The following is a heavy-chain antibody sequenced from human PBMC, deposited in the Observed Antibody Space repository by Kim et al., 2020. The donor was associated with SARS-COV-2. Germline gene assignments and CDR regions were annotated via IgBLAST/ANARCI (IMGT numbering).Heavy chain of an antibody. J-gene: IGHJ4*02. CDR3: ARGKSSSDHFDY. Sequence: NYAQKFQGRVTITRDTSISTAYMELSRLRSDDTAVYYCARGKSSSDHFDYWGQGTLVTVSS. D-gene: IGHD6-6*01. V-gene: IGHV1-2*02.